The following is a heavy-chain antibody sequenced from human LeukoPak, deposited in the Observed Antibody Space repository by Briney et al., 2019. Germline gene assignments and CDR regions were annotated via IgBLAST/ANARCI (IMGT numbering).Heavy chain of an antibody. CDR3: ARDGGTRDYYDSSGPSGLADY. CDR2: IYTSGRT. V-gene: IGHV4-4*07. D-gene: IGHD3-22*01. J-gene: IGHJ4*02. CDR1: GGSISSYY. Sequence: SETLSLTCTVSGGSISSYYWSWIRQPAGKRLEWIGLIYTSGRTNYNPSLKSRVTMSVDTSKNQFSLKLSSVTAADTAVYYCARDGGTRDYYDSSGPSGLADYGGKGTLVTVSS.